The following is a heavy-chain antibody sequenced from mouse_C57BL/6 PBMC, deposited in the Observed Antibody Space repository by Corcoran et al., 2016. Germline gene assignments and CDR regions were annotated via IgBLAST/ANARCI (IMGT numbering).Heavy chain of an antibody. D-gene: IGHD1-1*01. CDR1: GYTFTDYY. V-gene: IGHV1-19*01. CDR3: ARSSGYYGRGNAMDY. Sequence: EVQLQQSGPVLVKPGASVKMSCKASGYTFTDYYMNWVKQSHGKSLEWIGVINPYNGGTSYNQKFKGKATLTVDKSSSTAYMELNSLTSEDSAVYYCARSSGYYGRGNAMDYWGQGTSVTVSS. CDR2: INPYNGGT. J-gene: IGHJ4*01.